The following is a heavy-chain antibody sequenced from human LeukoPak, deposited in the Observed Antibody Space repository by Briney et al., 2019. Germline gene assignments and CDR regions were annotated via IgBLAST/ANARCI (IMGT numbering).Heavy chain of an antibody. D-gene: IGHD1-20*01. V-gene: IGHV3-30*03. J-gene: IGHJ4*02. CDR1: GFSFSSFG. Sequence: GGSLRLSCVASGFSFSSFGMHWVRQAPGKGLEWVAVISYDGSNKYYADSVKGRFTISRDNSKNTLYLQMNSLRAEDTAVYYCARDKYNWDDVRGVFFDYWGQGTLVTVSS. CDR2: ISYDGSNK. CDR3: ARDKYNWDDVRGVFFDY.